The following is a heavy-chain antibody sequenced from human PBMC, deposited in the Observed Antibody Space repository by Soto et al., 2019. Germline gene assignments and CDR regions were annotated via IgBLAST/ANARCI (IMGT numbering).Heavy chain of an antibody. CDR1: GYSFTSYW. D-gene: IGHD3-10*01. Sequence: GESLKISCKGSGYSFTSYWIGWVRQMPGKGLEWMGIIYPGDSDTRYSPSFQGQVTISADKSISTAYLQWSSLRVEDTAVYYCASDLSGRADVWGQGTTVTVSS. CDR3: ASDLSGRADV. V-gene: IGHV5-51*01. CDR2: IYPGDSDT. J-gene: IGHJ6*02.